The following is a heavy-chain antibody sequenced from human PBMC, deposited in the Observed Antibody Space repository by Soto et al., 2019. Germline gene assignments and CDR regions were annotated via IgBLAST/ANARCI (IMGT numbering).Heavy chain of an antibody. CDR1: GFTFSSYA. CDR2: ISNNGDTA. D-gene: IGHD3-16*02. Sequence: EVPLLESGGGLVQPGGSLTLSCATSGFTFSSYAMVWVRQAAEKGLEWVASISNNGDTAYYADSVKGRFTISRGNSENTLYLQMNGLRADDTAFYFCAKSRVFIGAIVTLLDSWGQGTQVTVSS. CDR3: AKSRVFIGAIVTLLDS. V-gene: IGHV3-23*01. J-gene: IGHJ4*02.